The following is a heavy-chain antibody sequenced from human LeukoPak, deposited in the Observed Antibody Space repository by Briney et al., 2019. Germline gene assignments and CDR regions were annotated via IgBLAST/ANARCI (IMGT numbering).Heavy chain of an antibody. CDR2: LSGSGAAT. J-gene: IGHJ4*02. CDR1: GFTFSTYA. CDR3: AKDRWYDGESGYFDH. Sequence: GGSLRPSCEASGFTFSTYAMSWVRQAPGKGLEWVSGLSGSGAATFYADSVKGRFTISRDNSNNTLYLRLNSLRAEDTAIYFCAKDRWYDGESGYFDHWGRGTLVTASS. D-gene: IGHD3-10*01. V-gene: IGHV3-23*01.